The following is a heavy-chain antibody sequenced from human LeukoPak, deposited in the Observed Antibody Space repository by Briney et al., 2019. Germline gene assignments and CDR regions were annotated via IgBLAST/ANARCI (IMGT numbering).Heavy chain of an antibody. CDR3: ARAYGMDV. Sequence: GGSLRLSCAASGFTFSSYWMYWVRQAPGKGLVWVSRINNAGSSTNYADSVKGRFTISRDNAKNTLYLQMSSLRAEDTAVYFCARAYGMDVWGQGTTVTVSS. CDR2: INNAGSST. J-gene: IGHJ6*02. CDR1: GFTFSSYW. V-gene: IGHV3-74*01.